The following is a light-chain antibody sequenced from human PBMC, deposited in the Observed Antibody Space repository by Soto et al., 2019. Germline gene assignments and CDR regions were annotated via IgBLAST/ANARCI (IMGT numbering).Light chain of an antibody. Sequence: DIQMTQSPSSLSASVGSRVSITCRASQGINNYLAWYQQKPGKVPKVLIYAASTLQSGIPPRFSGTRSDTEFTLAISSLRPDDVATYYCQNYHKAPFTFGPGTKVDI. CDR3: QNYHKAPFT. V-gene: IGKV1-27*01. CDR2: AAS. J-gene: IGKJ3*01. CDR1: QGINNY.